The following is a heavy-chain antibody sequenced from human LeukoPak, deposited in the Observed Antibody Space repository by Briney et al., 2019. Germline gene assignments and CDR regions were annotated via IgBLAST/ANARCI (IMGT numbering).Heavy chain of an antibody. CDR1: GYTFTSYG. Sequence: ASVKVSCKASGYTFTSYGISWVRQAPGQGLEWMGWINPNSGGTNYAQKFQGRVTMTRDTSISTAYMELSRLRSDDTAVYYCARPLDYYDSSGYDFDYWGQGTLVTVSS. V-gene: IGHV1-2*02. CDR3: ARPLDYYDSSGYDFDY. J-gene: IGHJ4*02. D-gene: IGHD3-22*01. CDR2: INPNSGGT.